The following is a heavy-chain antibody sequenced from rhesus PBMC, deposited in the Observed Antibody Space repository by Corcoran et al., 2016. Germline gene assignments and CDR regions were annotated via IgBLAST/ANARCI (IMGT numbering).Heavy chain of an antibody. D-gene: IGHD4-23*01. Sequence: QLQLQESGPGLVKPSETLSVTCAVSGGSISSSYWSWIRPATGKGLEWIGYTYGSGSLSNSTPRLKQRGTLAVGTSKITLSLELSSVTTADRAVDIWARGTPAMNRDIGRWDFDYWGQVVLVTVSS. CDR3: ARGTPAMNRDIGRWDFDY. CDR1: GGSISSSY. J-gene: IGHJ4*01. V-gene: IGHV4-169*01. CDR2: TYGSGSLS.